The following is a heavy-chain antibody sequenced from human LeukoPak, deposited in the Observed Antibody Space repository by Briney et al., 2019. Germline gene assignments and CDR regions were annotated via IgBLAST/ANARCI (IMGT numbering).Heavy chain of an antibody. CDR2: IYYSGST. D-gene: IGHD6-19*01. V-gene: IGHV4-59*01. J-gene: IGHJ3*02. Sequence: PSETLSLTCTVSGGSISSYYWSWIRQPPGKGLEWIGYIYYSGSTNYNPSLKSRVTISVDTSKNQFSLKLSSVTAADTAVYYCARDRTASQYNSGWPRGGAFDIWGQGTMVTVSS. CDR1: GGSISSYY. CDR3: ARDRTASQYNSGWPRGGAFDI.